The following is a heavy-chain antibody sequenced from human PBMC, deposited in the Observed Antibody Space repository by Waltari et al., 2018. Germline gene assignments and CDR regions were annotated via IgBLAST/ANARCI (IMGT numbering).Heavy chain of an antibody. CDR1: GGSISRRGYY. CDR2: IYHSGST. D-gene: IGHD2-15*01. J-gene: IGHJ5*02. CDR3: AREAVVVVAALGGFDP. Sequence: QVQLQESGPGLVKPSQTLSLTCTVSGGSISRRGYYWSWIRQHPGKGLAWIGYIYHSGSTYYNPSLKSRVTISVDRSKNQFSLKLSSVTAADTAVYYCAREAVVVVAALGGFDPWGQGTLVTVSS. V-gene: IGHV4-31*03.